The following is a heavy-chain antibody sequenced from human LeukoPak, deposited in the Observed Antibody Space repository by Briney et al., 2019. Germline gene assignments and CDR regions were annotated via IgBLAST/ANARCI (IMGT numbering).Heavy chain of an antibody. CDR3: ARFSDYYGSGSRSCFDY. CDR1: GYTFTSYG. CDR2: ISAYNGNT. V-gene: IGHV1-18*01. Sequence: ASVKVSCKASGYTFTSYGISWVRQAPGQGLEWMGWISAYNGNTNYAQKLQGRVTMTTDTSTSTAYMELRSLGSDDTAVYYCARFSDYYGSGSRSCFDYWGQGTLVTVSS. J-gene: IGHJ4*02. D-gene: IGHD3-10*01.